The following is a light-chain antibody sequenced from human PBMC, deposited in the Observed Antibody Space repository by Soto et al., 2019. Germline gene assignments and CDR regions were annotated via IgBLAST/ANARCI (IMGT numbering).Light chain of an antibody. J-gene: IGKJ1*01. V-gene: IGKV1-5*03. CDR3: QQYNSDFWT. Sequence: DIQMTQSPSTLSASVGDRVTITCRASQSISSWLAWYQQKPGKAPKLLIYKASSLESGVPSRFSGSGSGTEFTLTISSLQPEDFATYYCQQYNSDFWTFGQGTKVEIK. CDR1: QSISSW. CDR2: KAS.